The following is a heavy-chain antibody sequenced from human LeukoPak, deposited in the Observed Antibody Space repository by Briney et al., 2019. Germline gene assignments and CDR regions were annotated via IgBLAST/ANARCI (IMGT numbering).Heavy chain of an antibody. D-gene: IGHD1-26*01. Sequence: GASVKVSCKASGYTFTSYGMNWVRQAPGQGLEWMGWISGYDLNTKYAQKLQGRVIMTTDTSTSTAYMELRSLRSDDTAVFYCARDLVDGVGAPGAYWGQGALVTVSS. CDR2: ISGYDLNT. V-gene: IGHV1-18*01. CDR3: ARDLVDGVGAPGAY. CDR1: GYTFTSYG. J-gene: IGHJ4*02.